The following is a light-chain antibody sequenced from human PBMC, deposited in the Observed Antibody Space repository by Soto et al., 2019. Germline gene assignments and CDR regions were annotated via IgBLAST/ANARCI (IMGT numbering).Light chain of an antibody. V-gene: IGLV7-46*01. CDR3: LVSYGGTWV. CDR2: DTS. J-gene: IGLJ3*02. CDR1: TGPVTSGHH. Sequence: QAVVTQEPSVTVSPGGTVTLTCGSTTGPVTSGHHPYWFQQKPGHAPRTLIYDTSNKHSWTPARFSGSLLGGKAALTLSGAQPEDEADYYCLVSYGGTWVFGGGTKLTVL.